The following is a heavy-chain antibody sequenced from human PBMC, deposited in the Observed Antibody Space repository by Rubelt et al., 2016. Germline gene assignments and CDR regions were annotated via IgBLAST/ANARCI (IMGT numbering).Heavy chain of an antibody. D-gene: IGHD2-15*01. V-gene: IGHV1/OR15-9*01. J-gene: IGHJ4*02. Sequence: AQGLEWMGRMCPSDGSISYAEKFQGRVTMTRDTSTSTAYMELSSLRSEDTAVYYCARTGVVVVAATDWGQGTLVTVSS. CDR3: ARTGVVVVAATD. CDR2: MCPSDGSI.